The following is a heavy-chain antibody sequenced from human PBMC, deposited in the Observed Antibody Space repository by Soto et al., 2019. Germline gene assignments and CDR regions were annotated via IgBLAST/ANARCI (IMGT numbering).Heavy chain of an antibody. J-gene: IGHJ6*02. CDR1: GFTFNIYA. V-gene: IGHV3-30-3*01. D-gene: IGHD4-17*01. Sequence: GGSLRLSCAASGFTFNIYALHWVRQAPGKGLEWVAVISFDGTKKYYSDSVKGRFTISRDNVKNTLYLQMNNLRVEDAALYFCAREDDYGYRYINYGLDVWGQGTTVTVSS. CDR3: AREDDYGYRYINYGLDV. CDR2: ISFDGTKK.